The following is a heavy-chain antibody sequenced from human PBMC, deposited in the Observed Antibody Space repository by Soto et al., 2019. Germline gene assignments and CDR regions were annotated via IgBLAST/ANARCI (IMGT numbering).Heavy chain of an antibody. J-gene: IGHJ4*02. CDR3: EEGYGPGSYFDS. D-gene: IGHD3-10*01. Sequence: EELLLESGGGLVQPGGSLRLSCAASGFIFRTFAMGWVRQAPGEGLEWVSTVTSSGRGTYYADSVKGRFTISRDNSKNILNLQMDSLRVEGTTVCGCEEGYGPGSYFDSWGQGALVTVSS. CDR2: VTSSGRGT. V-gene: IGHV3-23*01. CDR1: GFIFRTFA.